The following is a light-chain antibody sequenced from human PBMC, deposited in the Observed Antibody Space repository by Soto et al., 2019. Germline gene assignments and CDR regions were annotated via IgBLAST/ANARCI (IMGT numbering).Light chain of an antibody. J-gene: IGKJ4*01. CDR2: DAS. Sequence: EIVMTQSPATLSVSPGERATLSCRASQTVSSNLAWYQQKPGQAPRLLIYDASTRATGIPVRFRGSGSGTEFTLTISSLQSEDSAVYYCRQYNNWLALTFGGGTKVDIK. CDR3: RQYNNWLALT. CDR1: QTVSSN. V-gene: IGKV3-15*01.